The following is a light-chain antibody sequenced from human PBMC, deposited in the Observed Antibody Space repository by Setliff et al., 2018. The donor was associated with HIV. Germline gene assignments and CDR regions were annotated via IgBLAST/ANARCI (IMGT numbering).Light chain of an antibody. Sequence: QSALTQPASVSGSPGRSITISCTGISSDVGGYYSVSWYQQHPGKAPKLMIYDVINRPSGVSNRFSGSRSGNTASLTISGLQVEDEADYYCSSYTTSSTLYVFGPGTKVTVL. J-gene: IGLJ1*01. CDR2: DVI. CDR1: SSDVGGYYS. V-gene: IGLV2-14*03. CDR3: SSYTTSSTLYV.